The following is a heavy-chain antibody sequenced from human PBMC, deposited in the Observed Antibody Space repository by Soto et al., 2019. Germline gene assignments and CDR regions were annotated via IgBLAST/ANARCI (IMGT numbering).Heavy chain of an antibody. J-gene: IGHJ4*02. D-gene: IGHD6-13*01. V-gene: IGHV3-23*01. CDR3: ARVCPEYSKSARRLDS. Sequence: VYLLESGGGLVQPGGSLRLSCEVSGFTFNIYAMSWVRQAPGKGLEWVSGISGSGSSTYYADSVKGRFTISRDTPKKKGFLQKNSLRAQDQARYFWARVCPEYSKSARRLDSLGQGTLVTVSS. CDR2: ISGSGSST. CDR1: GFTFNIYA.